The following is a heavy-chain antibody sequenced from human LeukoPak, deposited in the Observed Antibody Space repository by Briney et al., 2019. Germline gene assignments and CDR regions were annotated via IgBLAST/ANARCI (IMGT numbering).Heavy chain of an antibody. CDR3: ARGYDFWSGYQPLYYYGMDV. D-gene: IGHD3-3*01. CDR2: ISYDGSNK. V-gene: IGHV3-30-3*01. J-gene: IGHJ6*02. CDR1: GFTFSSYA. Sequence: PGGSLRLSCAASGFTFSSYAMHWVRQAPGKGLEWVAVISYDGSNKYYADSVKGRFTISRDNSKNTLYLQMNSLRAEDTAVYYCARGYDFWSGYQPLYYYGMDVWGQGTTVTVSS.